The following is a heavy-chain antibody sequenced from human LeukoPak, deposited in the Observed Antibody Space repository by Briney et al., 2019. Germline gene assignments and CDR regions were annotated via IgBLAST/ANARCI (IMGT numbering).Heavy chain of an antibody. D-gene: IGHD4-17*01. CDR2: INPSGGST. CDR3: ARDQPTVTTWVPYYYYYMDV. Sequence: ASVKVSCKASGYTFTSYYMHWVRQAPGQGLEWMGIINPSGGSTSYAQKFQGRVTMTRDTSTSTVYMELSSLRSEDTAVYYCARDQPTVTTWVPYYYYYMDVWGKGTTVTISS. J-gene: IGHJ6*03. V-gene: IGHV1-46*01. CDR1: GYTFTSYY.